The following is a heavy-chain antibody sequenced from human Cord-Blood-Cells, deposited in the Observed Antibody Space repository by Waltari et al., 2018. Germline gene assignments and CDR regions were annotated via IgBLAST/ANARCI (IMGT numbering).Heavy chain of an antibody. V-gene: IGHV3-30*04. D-gene: IGHD2-2*01. CDR3: ARDPCSSTSCYYFDY. CDR1: GFTFSSYA. CDR2: ISYDGSNK. J-gene: IGHJ4*02. Sequence: QVQLVESGGDVVQPGRSLRLSCAASGFTFSSYATHWVRQAPGKGLEWVTVISYDGSNKYYADSVKGRFTISRDNSKNTLYLQMNSLRAEDTAVYYCARDPCSSTSCYYFDYWGQGTLVTVSS.